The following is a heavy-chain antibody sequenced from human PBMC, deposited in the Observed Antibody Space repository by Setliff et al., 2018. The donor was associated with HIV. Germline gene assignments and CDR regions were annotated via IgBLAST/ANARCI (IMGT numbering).Heavy chain of an antibody. D-gene: IGHD1-26*01. CDR3: ARGSVGPDY. J-gene: IGHJ4*02. Sequence: GGSLRLSCAVSEFTFGNSIIAWVRQAPGKGLEWVSTISNIDGSDTVYADSVKGRFIISRDNAKNAVYLQMNSLRVEDTAVYYCARGSVGPDYWGQGTLVTVSS. V-gene: IGHV3-74*01. CDR2: ISNIDGSDT. CDR1: EFTFGNSI.